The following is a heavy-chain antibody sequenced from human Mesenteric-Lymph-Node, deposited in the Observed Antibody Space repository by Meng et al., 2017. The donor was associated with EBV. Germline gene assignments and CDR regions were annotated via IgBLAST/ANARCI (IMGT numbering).Heavy chain of an antibody. CDR3: GRDPQGGLDP. CDR1: GDSISRSGYY. V-gene: IGHV4-39*02. Sequence: QLQLQESGPGLVKPSETLSLTCSVSGDSISRSGYYWGWIRQPPGKGLEWIGNMFYSGSPYYNPSLKSRVTMSVDRSENQFSLKLTSVTAADTAVYYCGRDPQGGLDPWGQGILVTVSS. D-gene: IGHD2-15*01. J-gene: IGHJ5*02. CDR2: MFYSGSP.